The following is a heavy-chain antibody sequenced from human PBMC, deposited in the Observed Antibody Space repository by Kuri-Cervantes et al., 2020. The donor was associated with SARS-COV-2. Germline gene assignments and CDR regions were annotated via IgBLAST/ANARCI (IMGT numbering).Heavy chain of an antibody. CDR1: GFTFSSYD. Sequence: GESLKISCAASGFTFSSYDMHWVRQATGKGLEWVSAIGTAGDTYYPGSVKGQFTISRENAKNSLYLQMNSLRAGDTAVYYCARGYYDILTGYDNWFDPWGQGTLVTVSS. J-gene: IGHJ5*02. CDR3: ARGYYDILTGYDNWFDP. CDR2: IGTAGDT. D-gene: IGHD3-9*01. V-gene: IGHV3-13*01.